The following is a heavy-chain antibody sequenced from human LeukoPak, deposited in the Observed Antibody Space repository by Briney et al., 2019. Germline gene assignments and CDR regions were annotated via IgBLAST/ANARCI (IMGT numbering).Heavy chain of an antibody. CDR1: GFTFSSYS. CDR2: IKPDGSEK. Sequence: GGSLRLSCAASGFTFSSYSMNWVRQAPGKGLEWVANIKPDGSEKYYVDSVKGRFTISRDNAKNSLYLQMNSLRAEDSAVYYCARNTDYWGQGTLVTVSS. J-gene: IGHJ4*02. D-gene: IGHD2/OR15-2a*01. V-gene: IGHV3-7*01. CDR3: ARNTDY.